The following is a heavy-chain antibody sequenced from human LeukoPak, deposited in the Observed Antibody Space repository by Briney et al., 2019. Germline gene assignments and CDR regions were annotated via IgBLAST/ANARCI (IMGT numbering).Heavy chain of an antibody. J-gene: IGHJ4*02. CDR2: ISGSGGST. CDR1: GFTFSSYA. V-gene: IGHV3-23*01. Sequence: GGSLRLSCAASGFTFSSYAMSRVRQAPGKGLEWVSAISGSGGSTYYADSVKGRFTISRDNSKNTLYLQMNSLRAEDTAVYYCAKQWLVRPTEGFDYWGQGTLVTVSS. CDR3: AKQWLVRPTEGFDY. D-gene: IGHD6-19*01.